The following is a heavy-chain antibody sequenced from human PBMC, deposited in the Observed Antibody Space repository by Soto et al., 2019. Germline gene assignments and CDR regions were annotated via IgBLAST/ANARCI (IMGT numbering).Heavy chain of an antibody. Sequence: GGSLRLSCAASGFTFSSYEMNWDRQAPGEGLEWVSYISSSGSTIYYADSVKGLFTIARDNAKNSMYLQMNSLRAEGTAVYYCERPYYNYVWGSHDAFDIWGQGTMVTVSS. V-gene: IGHV3-48*03. J-gene: IGHJ3*02. CDR1: GFTFSSYE. CDR2: ISSSGSTI. CDR3: ERPYYNYVWGSHDAFDI. D-gene: IGHD3-16*01.